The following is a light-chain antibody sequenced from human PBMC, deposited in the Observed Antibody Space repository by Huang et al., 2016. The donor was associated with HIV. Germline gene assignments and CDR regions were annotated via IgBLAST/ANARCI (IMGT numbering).Light chain of an antibody. CDR3: QQSFSVPRT. CDR1: HTITKS. Sequence: DIQMTQSPPSLSASVGERVTFTCRADHTITKSLNCYQQKPGKAPKLLIYTVSTLESGVPSRFSGSGSGSRFTLNIGNLQPEDFATYYCQQSFSVPRTFG. CDR2: TVS. J-gene: IGKJ1*01. V-gene: IGKV1-39*01.